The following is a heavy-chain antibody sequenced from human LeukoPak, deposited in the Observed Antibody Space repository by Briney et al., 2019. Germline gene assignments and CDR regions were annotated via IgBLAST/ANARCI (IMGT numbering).Heavy chain of an antibody. CDR2: INPNSGGT. J-gene: IGHJ4*02. CDR3: ARFASYCSSTSCYVGSFDY. CDR1: GYTFTGYY. Sequence: ASVKVSCKASGYTFTGYYMHWVRQAPGQGLEWMGWINPNSGGTNYAQKFQGRVTMTRDTSISTAYMELSRLRSDDTAVYYCARFASYCSSTSCYVGSFDYWGQGTLVTVSS. V-gene: IGHV1-2*02. D-gene: IGHD2-2*01.